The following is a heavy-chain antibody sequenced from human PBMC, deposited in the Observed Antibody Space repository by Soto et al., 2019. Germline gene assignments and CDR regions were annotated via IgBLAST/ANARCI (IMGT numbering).Heavy chain of an antibody. CDR2: IIPIFGTA. D-gene: IGHD7-27*01. Sequence: ASVKVSCKASGGTFSSYAISWVRQAPGQGLEWMGGIIPIFGTANYAQKFQGRVTITADESTSTAYMELSSLRSEDTAVYYCARGHGDRVLGQYYFDYWGQGTLVTVSS. V-gene: IGHV1-69*13. CDR1: GGTFSSYA. J-gene: IGHJ4*02. CDR3: ARGHGDRVLGQYYFDY.